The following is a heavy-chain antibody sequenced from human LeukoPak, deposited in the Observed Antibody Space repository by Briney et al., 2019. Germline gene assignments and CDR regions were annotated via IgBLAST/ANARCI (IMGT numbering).Heavy chain of an antibody. CDR1: GFTFSRYW. Sequence: PGGSLRLSCAASGFTFSRYWMSWVRQSPGKGLEWVANINQDGSEKNYVDSVKGRFTISRDNAENSLSLQMNSLRAGDTAVYYCARDSSGWYDYWGQGTLVTVSS. V-gene: IGHV3-7*01. J-gene: IGHJ4*02. D-gene: IGHD6-19*01. CDR3: ARDSSGWYDY. CDR2: INQDGSEK.